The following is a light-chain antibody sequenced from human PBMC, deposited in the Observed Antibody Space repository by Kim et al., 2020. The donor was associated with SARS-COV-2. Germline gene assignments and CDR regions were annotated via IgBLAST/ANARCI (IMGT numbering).Light chain of an antibody. CDR3: LQHNTYPIT. J-gene: IGKJ5*01. Sequence: ASGGDRVTITCRASQDIRYDLGWYQQNPGRAPKRLIYGASSLQSGVPSRFSGSGSGTEFTLTIRSLQPGDFATYFCLQHNTYPITFGQGTRLEIK. CDR1: QDIRYD. V-gene: IGKV1-17*01. CDR2: GAS.